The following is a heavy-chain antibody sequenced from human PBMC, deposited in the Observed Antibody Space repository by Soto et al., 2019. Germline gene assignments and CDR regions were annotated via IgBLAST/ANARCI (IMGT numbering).Heavy chain of an antibody. CDR3: ARSYYLADAFDV. D-gene: IGHD3-16*01. J-gene: IGHJ3*01. CDR1: GFRFSDYG. Sequence: QDQLVQSGAELRKPGASVRVSCRASGFRFSDYGFNWLRQAPGQGLEWMGWFSAFNGNTETAQGLQDRVTMTTDSSTTTANMYLTNLTADDTAIYYCARSYYLADAFDVWGQGTMVTVSS. CDR2: FSAFNGNT. V-gene: IGHV1-18*01.